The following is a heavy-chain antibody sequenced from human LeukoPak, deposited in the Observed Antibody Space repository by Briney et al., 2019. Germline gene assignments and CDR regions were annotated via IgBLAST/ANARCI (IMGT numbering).Heavy chain of an antibody. CDR1: GGSISSSSYY. Sequence: PSETLSLTCTASGGSISSSSYYWGWIRQPPGKGLEWIGSIYYSGSTYYNPSLKSRVTISVDTSKNQFSLKLSSVTAADTAVYYCARRRCSSTSCSDYWGQGTLVTVSS. CDR3: ARRRCSSTSCSDY. J-gene: IGHJ4*02. V-gene: IGHV4-39*01. CDR2: IYYSGST. D-gene: IGHD2-2*01.